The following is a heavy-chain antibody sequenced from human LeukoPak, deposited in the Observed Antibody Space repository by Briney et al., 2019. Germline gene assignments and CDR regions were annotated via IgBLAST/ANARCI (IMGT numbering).Heavy chain of an antibody. D-gene: IGHD6-13*01. CDR2: ISGSGGST. J-gene: IGHJ4*02. V-gene: IGHV3-23*01. CDR3: AKGGSSSWYSALDY. Sequence: GGTLRLSCAASGFTFSSYSMSWIRQAPGKGLEWVSAISGSGGSTYYADSVKGRFTISRDNSKNTLYLQMNSLGAEDTAVYYCAKGGSSSWYSALDYWGQGTLVTVSS. CDR1: GFTFSSYS.